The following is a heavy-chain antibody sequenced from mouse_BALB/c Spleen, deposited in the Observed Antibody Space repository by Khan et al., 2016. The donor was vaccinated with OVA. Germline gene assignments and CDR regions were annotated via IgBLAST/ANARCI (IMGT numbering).Heavy chain of an antibody. Sequence: QIQLVQSGPELKKPGETVRIFCKASGYTFTTAGIQRVQEMPGKGLKWIGWINTHSGVPKYTDDFKGRFFFSLETSASTAYLQISNLKNEDTATYFCARYGDLFGYGGQGTTLTVSS. CDR2: INTHSGVP. D-gene: IGHD1-1*01. CDR1: GYTFTTAG. CDR3: ARYGDLFGY. V-gene: IGHV9-4*02. J-gene: IGHJ2*01.